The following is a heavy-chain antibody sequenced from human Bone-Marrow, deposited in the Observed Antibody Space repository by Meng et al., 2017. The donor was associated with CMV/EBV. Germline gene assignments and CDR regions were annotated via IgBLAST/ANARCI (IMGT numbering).Heavy chain of an antibody. CDR2: ISAYNGNT. Sequence: VQLGESGAEVKKPGASVKVACKASGYTFTSYGISWVRQAPGQGLEWMGWISAYNGNTNYAQKLQGRVTMTTDTSTSTAYMELRSLRPDDTAVYYCARAVGSGSYGWFDPWGQGTLVTASS. CDR1: GYTFTSYG. D-gene: IGHD3-10*01. J-gene: IGHJ5*02. CDR3: ARAVGSGSYGWFDP. V-gene: IGHV1-18*01.